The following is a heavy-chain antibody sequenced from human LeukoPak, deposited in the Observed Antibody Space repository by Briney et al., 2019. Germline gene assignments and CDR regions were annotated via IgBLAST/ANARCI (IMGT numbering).Heavy chain of an antibody. J-gene: IGHJ4*02. CDR2: IWYDGSNK. CDR1: GFTFSSYG. CDR3: AKKGDIVVAPAALIDC. D-gene: IGHD2-2*01. V-gene: IGHV3-33*06. Sequence: PGGSLRLSCAASGFTFSSYGMHWVRQAPGKGLEWVAVIWYDGSNKYYADSVKGRFTISRDNSKNTLYLQMNSLRAEDTAVYYCAKKGDIVVAPAALIDCWGQGTLVTVSS.